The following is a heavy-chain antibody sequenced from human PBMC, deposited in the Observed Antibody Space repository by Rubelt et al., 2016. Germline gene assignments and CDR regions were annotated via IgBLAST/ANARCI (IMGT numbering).Heavy chain of an antibody. J-gene: IGHJ4*02. CDR2: ISAYNGNT. Sequence: QVQLVQSGAEVKKPGASVKVSCKASGYTFTTYGMNGVRQAPGQGHGVMGWISAYNGNTNHAQKRQGRVTMTTDTATSSAYKELRSLRSDDTAVYYCAREAYSGRYPLIDYWGQGTLVTVSS. CDR3: AREAYSGRYPLIDY. V-gene: IGHV1-18*01. D-gene: IGHD1-26*01. CDR1: GYTFTTYG.